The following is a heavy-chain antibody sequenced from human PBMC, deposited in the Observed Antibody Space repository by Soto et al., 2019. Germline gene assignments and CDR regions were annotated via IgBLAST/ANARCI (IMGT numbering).Heavy chain of an antibody. J-gene: IGHJ5*02. D-gene: IGHD2-2*01. CDR3: ARGHDLGVVVPAAIGNWFDP. CDR1: GGSFSGYY. CDR2: INHSGST. Sequence: SETLSLTCAVFGGSFSGYYWSWIRQPPGKGLEWIGEINHSGSTNYKQSLKSRVTISVDTSKNQFSLKLSSVTAADTAVYYCARGHDLGVVVPAAIGNWFDPWGQGTLVTVSS. V-gene: IGHV4-34*01.